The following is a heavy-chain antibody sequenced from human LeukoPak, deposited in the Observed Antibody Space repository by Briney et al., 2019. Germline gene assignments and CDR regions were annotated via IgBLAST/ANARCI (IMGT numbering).Heavy chain of an antibody. J-gene: IGHJ4*02. Sequence: SCKASGYTFTSYGISWVRQAPGKGLEWVSHISSTSTTYYADSVKGRFTTSRDNAKNLLYLQMNSLRDEDTAVYYCAAAGDYWGQGTLVTVSS. CDR3: AAAGDY. CDR2: ISSTSTT. V-gene: IGHV3-48*02. CDR1: GYTFTSYG. D-gene: IGHD3-10*01.